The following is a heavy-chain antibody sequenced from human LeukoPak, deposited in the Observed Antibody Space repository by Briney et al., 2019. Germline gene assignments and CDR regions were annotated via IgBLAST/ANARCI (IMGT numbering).Heavy chain of an antibody. CDR3: PRHSDYGGSGNRLDAFDI. D-gene: IGHD3-22*01. CDR1: GFTFSGSV. CDR2: IRNKGNNYAT. V-gene: IGHV3-73*01. Sequence: GGSLRLSCAASGFTFSGSVMHWVRQASGKGLEWVGHIRNKGNNYATAYGASVKGRFTISRDDSKNTAYLQMNSLKTEDTAVYYCPRHSDYGGSGNRLDAFDIWGQGTMVTVSS. J-gene: IGHJ3*02.